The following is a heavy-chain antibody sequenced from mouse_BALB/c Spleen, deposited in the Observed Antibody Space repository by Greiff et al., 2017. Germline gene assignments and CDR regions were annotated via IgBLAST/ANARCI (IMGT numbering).Heavy chain of an antibody. J-gene: IGHJ1*01. Sequence: QVQLQQPGAELVKPGAPVKLSCKASGYTFTSYWMNWVKQRPGRGLEWIGRIDPSDSETHYNQKFKDKATLTVDKSSSTAYIQLSSLTSEDSAVYYCARFITTVVAWYFDVWGAGTTVTVSS. V-gene: IGHV1-69*02. CDR2: IDPSDSET. D-gene: IGHD1-1*01. CDR1: GYTFTSYW. CDR3: ARFITTVVAWYFDV.